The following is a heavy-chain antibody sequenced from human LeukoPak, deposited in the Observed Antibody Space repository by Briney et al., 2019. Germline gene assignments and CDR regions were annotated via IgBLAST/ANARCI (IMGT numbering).Heavy chain of an antibody. Sequence: GGALRLSCAASGFTFSDYYMSWLRQAPGKGLEWVSYISSSGSTIYYADSVKGRFTISRDNAKNSLYLQMNSLRAEDTAVYYCARDDGQYYFDYWGQGTLVTVSS. CDR1: GFTFSDYY. CDR3: ARDDGQYYFDY. D-gene: IGHD6-19*01. J-gene: IGHJ4*02. V-gene: IGHV3-11*04. CDR2: ISSSGSTI.